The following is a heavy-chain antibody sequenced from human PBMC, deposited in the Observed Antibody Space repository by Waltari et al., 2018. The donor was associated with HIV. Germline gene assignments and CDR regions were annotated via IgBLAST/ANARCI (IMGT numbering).Heavy chain of an antibody. D-gene: IGHD5-12*01. J-gene: IGHJ4*02. V-gene: IGHV3-30*18. CDR2: ISNDRSTK. CDR3: AKDRAFFQVGYSII. CDR1: GFTFNNYG. Sequence: QVQLVESGGGVVQPGRSLRLSCAASGFTFNNYGITWVRQAPGEGLEWVSVISNDRSTKDYADSVKGRFTSSRDNSKKTVYLQMNSLRAEDTAVYYCAKDRAFFQVGYSIIWGQGTLVIVSS.